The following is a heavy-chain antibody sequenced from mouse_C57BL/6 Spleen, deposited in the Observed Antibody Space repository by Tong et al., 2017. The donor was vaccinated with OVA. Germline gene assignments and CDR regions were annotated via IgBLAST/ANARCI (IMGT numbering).Heavy chain of an antibody. CDR2: ISDGGSYT. J-gene: IGHJ2*01. V-gene: IGHV5-4*02. CDR1: GFTFSDYY. D-gene: IGHD1-1*01. Sequence: EVQLQESGGDLVKPGGSLKLSCAASGFTFSDYYMYWVRQTPEKRLEWVATISDGGSYTYYPDSVKGRFTISRDNAKNTRYRQMSSVRAEDTAMYYCARERGRRPYYLDYWGQGTTLTVSS. CDR3: ARERGRRPYYLDY.